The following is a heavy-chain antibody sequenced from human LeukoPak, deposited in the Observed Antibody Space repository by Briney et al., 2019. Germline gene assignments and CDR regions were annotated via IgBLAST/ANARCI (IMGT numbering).Heavy chain of an antibody. J-gene: IGHJ5*02. Sequence: PGTSLTLSCAASGFTFTGYAMNWVRQAPGKGLEWMAVISYDGSIEYYADSVKGRFTISRDNSKNTLYLQMNSLRPEDTAVYYWARARTKDCSTTSCRMFDPWGQGNRVPVSS. CDR2: ISYDGSIE. CDR1: GFTFTGYA. CDR3: ARARTKDCSTTSCRMFDP. V-gene: IGHV3-30*04. D-gene: IGHD2-2*01.